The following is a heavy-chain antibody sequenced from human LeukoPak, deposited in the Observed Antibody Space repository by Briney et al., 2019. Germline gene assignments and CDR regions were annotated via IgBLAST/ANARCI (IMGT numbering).Heavy chain of an antibody. D-gene: IGHD3-10*01. CDR3: ARHGEFEAFDI. Sequence: SETLSLTCAVYGGSFSGYYWSWIRQPPGKGLEWIGEINHSGSTNYNPSLKSRVTISVDTSKNQFSLKLSSVTAADTAVYYCARHGEFEAFDIWGQGTMVTVSS. CDR1: GGSFSGYY. CDR2: INHSGST. V-gene: IGHV4-34*01. J-gene: IGHJ3*02.